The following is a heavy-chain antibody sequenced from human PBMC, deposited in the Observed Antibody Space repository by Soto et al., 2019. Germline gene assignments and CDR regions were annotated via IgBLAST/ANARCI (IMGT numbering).Heavy chain of an antibody. CDR1: GFTFSSYA. CDR2: ISYDGSNN. V-gene: IGHV3-30-3*01. D-gene: IGHD3-3*01. Sequence: QVQLVESGGGVVQPGRSLRLSCAASGFTFSSYAMNWVRQAPGKGLEWVAIISYDGSNNYYAASVKRRFTISRDNSKNTLYLQMNSLTVEDTAVYYCARNMRPFWDGSYSPSISPDYWGQGTQVTVSS. CDR3: ARNMRPFWDGSYSPSISPDY. J-gene: IGHJ4*02.